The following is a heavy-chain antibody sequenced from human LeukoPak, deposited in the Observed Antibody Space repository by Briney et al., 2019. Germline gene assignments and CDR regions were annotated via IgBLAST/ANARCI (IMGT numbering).Heavy chain of an antibody. CDR1: GFTFDHYG. J-gene: IGHJ4*02. V-gene: IGHV3-30*02. D-gene: IGHD3-3*01. CDR3: AKDGEPSYYDLDS. CDR2: IRYDGSNK. Sequence: GGSLRLSCAGSGFTFDHYGMHWVRQAPGKGLEWVSFIRYDGSNKYHADSVKGRFTISRDDSKNTLYLQMNSLRAEDTAVYYCAKDGEPSYYDLDSWGQGTLVTVSS.